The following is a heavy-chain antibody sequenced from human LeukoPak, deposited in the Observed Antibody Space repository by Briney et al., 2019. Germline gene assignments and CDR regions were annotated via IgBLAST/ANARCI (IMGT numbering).Heavy chain of an antibody. CDR2: IKQDGSEK. V-gene: IGHV3-7*01. D-gene: IGHD3-10*01. J-gene: IGHJ4*02. CDR1: GFTFSSYW. Sequence: QTGGSLGLSCAASGFTFSSYWMSWVRQAPGKGLEWVANIKQDGSEKYYVDSVKGRFTISRDNAKNSLYLQMNSLRAEDTAVYYCAREPNYYGSGSGYFDYWGQGTLVTVSS. CDR3: AREPNYYGSGSGYFDY.